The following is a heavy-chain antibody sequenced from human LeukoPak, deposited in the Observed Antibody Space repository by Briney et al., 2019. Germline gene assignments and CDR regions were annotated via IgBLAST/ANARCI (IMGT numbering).Heavy chain of an antibody. D-gene: IGHD3-22*01. J-gene: IGHJ4*02. V-gene: IGHV3-15*01. Sequence: GGSLRLSCAASGFTFSNSWMSWVRQAPGKGLEWVGHIKSKTDGGPTNYAEPGKGRFTISRDDSKNTLNLQMNSLKTEDTVVYYCTTDFRYYYDSSGFDYWGQGTLVTVSS. CDR1: GFTFSNSW. CDR2: IKSKTDGGPT. CDR3: TTDFRYYYDSSGFDY.